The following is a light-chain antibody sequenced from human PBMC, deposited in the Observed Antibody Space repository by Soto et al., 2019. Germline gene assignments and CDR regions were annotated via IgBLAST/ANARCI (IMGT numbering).Light chain of an antibody. CDR2: GAS. CDR1: QSISIN. V-gene: IGKV3-15*01. Sequence: EIVMTQSPATLSVSPGERATLSCRASQSISINLAWYQQKPGQAPRLLIYGASSRATGIPARFSGSGSGTDFTLTISNLAPEDFAVYYCQQHSHWPPWTFGQGTKVDIK. CDR3: QQHSHWPPWT. J-gene: IGKJ1*01.